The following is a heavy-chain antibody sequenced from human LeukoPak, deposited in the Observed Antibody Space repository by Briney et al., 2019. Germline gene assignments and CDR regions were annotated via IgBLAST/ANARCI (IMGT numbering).Heavy chain of an antibody. CDR3: ARSRQLLLRDDY. CDR1: GFTFSSYS. J-gene: IGHJ4*02. D-gene: IGHD2-2*01. CDR2: ISSSSSYI. V-gene: IGHV3-21*01. Sequence: GGSLRLSCAASGFTFSSYSMNWVRQAPGKGLEWVSSISSSSSYIYYADSVKGRFTISRDNAKNSLYLQMNSLRAEDTAVYYCARSRQLLLRDDYWGQGTLVTVSS.